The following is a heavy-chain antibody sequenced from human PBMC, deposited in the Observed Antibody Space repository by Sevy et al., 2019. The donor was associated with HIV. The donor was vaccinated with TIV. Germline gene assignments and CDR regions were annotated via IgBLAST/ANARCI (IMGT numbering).Heavy chain of an antibody. J-gene: IGHJ4*02. CDR1: GFTFSNYS. CDR3: AKEYYDYVWGSYRYTDY. CDR2: ISSSSLTI. D-gene: IGHD3-16*02. Sequence: GGSLRLSCATSGFTFSNYSMNWVRQTPGKGLEWVSHISSSSLTIYYADSVKGRFTISRDNAKNSLHLQMNSLRAEDTAVYYCAKEYYDYVWGSYRYTDYWGQGTLVTVSS. V-gene: IGHV3-48*01.